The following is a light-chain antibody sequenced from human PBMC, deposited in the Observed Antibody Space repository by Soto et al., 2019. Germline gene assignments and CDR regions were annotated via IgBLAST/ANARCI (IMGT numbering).Light chain of an antibody. V-gene: IGLV2-14*01. CDR1: SSDVGGYNY. CDR3: SSHTSRSIPHVV. Sequence: QSALTQPASVSGSPGQSITISCTGTSSDVGGYNYVSWYQQHPGKAPKLMIYDVSNRPSGVSNRFSGSKSGNTASLTISGLQAKDEPDYYCSSHTSRSIPHVVFGGGTKLTVL. CDR2: DVS. J-gene: IGLJ2*01.